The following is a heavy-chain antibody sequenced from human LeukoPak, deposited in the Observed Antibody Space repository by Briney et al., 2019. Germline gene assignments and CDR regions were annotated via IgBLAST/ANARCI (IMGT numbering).Heavy chain of an antibody. CDR3: ARDSIQLWLPHYYYMDV. Sequence: EASVKVSCKASGYTFTGYYMHWVRQAPGQGLEWMGRINLNSGGTNYAQKFQGRVTMTRDTSISTAYMELSRLRSDDTAVYYCARDSIQLWLPHYYYMDVWRKGTTVTVSS. D-gene: IGHD5-18*01. CDR2: INLNSGGT. V-gene: IGHV1-2*06. J-gene: IGHJ6*03. CDR1: GYTFTGYY.